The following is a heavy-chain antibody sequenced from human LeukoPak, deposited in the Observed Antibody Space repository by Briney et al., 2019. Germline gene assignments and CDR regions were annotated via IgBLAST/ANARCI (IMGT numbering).Heavy chain of an antibody. CDR3: ARLDSSSWYSDAFDI. Sequence: SETLSLTCTVSGGSISSYYWSWIRQPPGKGLEWIGYIYYSGSTNYNPSLKSRVTISVDTSKDQFSLKLSSVTAADTAVYYCARLDSSSWYSDAFDIWGQGTMVTVSS. CDR2: IYYSGST. V-gene: IGHV4-59*12. D-gene: IGHD6-13*01. J-gene: IGHJ3*02. CDR1: GGSISSYY.